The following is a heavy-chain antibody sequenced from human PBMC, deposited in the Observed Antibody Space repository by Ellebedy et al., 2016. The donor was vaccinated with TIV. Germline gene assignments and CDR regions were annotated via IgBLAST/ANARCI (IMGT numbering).Heavy chain of an antibody. D-gene: IGHD4-23*01. V-gene: IGHV4-59*01. J-gene: IGHJ4*02. Sequence: MPSETLSLTCTVSDGSISNFHRSWIRQPPGKGLEWIGYIYYIGITNYNPSLESRVAISIDTSENQFSLRLSSVTAADTAVYYCAAYYGGRFDYWGQGTLVTVSS. CDR1: DGSISNFH. CDR3: AAYYGGRFDY. CDR2: IYYIGIT.